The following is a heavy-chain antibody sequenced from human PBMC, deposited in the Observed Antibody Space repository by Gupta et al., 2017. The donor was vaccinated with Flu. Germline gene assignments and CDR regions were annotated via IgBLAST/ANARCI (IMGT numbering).Heavy chain of an antibody. CDR1: GFTFLSHT. D-gene: IGHD3-10*01. Sequence: EVQLVESGGGLVQPGESLRLSCVASGFTFLSHTISWLRQAPGKGLEWGSAISGGDTRYYADSVKGRFTISRDNSKNTLYLQMNSLRAEDTAVYYCAKEWEAHYLGSGTLSIFDSWGQGALVTVSS. V-gene: IGHV3-23*04. CDR2: ISGGDTR. J-gene: IGHJ4*02. CDR3: AKEWEAHYLGSGTLSIFDS.